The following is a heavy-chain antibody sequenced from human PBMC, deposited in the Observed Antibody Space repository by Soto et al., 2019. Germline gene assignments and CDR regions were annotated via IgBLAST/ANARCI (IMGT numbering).Heavy chain of an antibody. D-gene: IGHD3-22*01. Sequence: GGSLRLSCAASGFTFSSYAMSWVRQAPGKGLEWVSAISGSGGSTYYADSVKGRFTISRDNSKNTLYLQMNSLRAEDTAVYYCAKEAHYDDSSGYYGYYYGMDVWGQGTTVTVSS. CDR2: ISGSGGST. CDR3: AKEAHYDDSSGYYGYYYGMDV. V-gene: IGHV3-23*01. CDR1: GFTFSSYA. J-gene: IGHJ6*02.